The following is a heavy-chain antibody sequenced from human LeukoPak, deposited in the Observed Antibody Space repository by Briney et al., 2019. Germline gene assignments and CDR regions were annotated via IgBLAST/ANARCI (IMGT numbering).Heavy chain of an antibody. Sequence: PGGSLRLSCAASGFTFSSYSMNWVRQAPGKGLEWVSSISSSSSYIYYADSVKGRFTISRDNAKNSLYLQMNGLRAEDTAVYYCARKRGPLRDGYNYFDYWGQGTLVTVSS. CDR3: ARKRGPLRDGYNYFDY. CDR2: ISSSSSYI. J-gene: IGHJ4*02. CDR1: GFTFSSYS. D-gene: IGHD5-24*01. V-gene: IGHV3-21*01.